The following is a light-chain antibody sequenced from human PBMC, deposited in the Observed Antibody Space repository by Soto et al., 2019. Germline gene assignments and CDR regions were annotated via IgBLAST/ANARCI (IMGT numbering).Light chain of an antibody. CDR1: QGISSY. V-gene: IGKV1-9*01. CDR2: AAS. CDR3: QQLNSYPPVT. Sequence: DIQLTQSPSFLSASVGDRVTITCRASQGISSYLAWYQQKPGKAPKSLIYAASTLQSGVPSRFSGSGSGTEFTLTISGLQPEDLATYYCQQLNSYPPVTFGPGTKVDIK. J-gene: IGKJ3*01.